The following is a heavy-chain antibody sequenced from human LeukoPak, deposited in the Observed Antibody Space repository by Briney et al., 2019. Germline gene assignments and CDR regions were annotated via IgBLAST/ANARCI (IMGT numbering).Heavy chain of an antibody. D-gene: IGHD3-10*01. V-gene: IGHV4-39*07. CDR3: ARANFLTYYYCSGSSPLYYFDY. CDR2: IYHSEST. CDR1: GDSLNSRSCY. Sequence: PSETLCLTCAVSGDSLNSRSCYWAWIRQPPGKGLEWIGSIYHSESTYYNPSLKSRVTISLDTSKNQFSLRLSSLTAADTAVYYCARANFLTYYYCSGSSPLYYFDYWGQGTLVTVSS. J-gene: IGHJ4*01.